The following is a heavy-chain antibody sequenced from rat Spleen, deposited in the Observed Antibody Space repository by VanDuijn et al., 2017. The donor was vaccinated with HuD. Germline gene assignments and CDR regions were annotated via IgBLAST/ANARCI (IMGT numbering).Heavy chain of an antibody. CDR2: ISSEGGRN. CDR3: ARRHYGYTDYFDY. CDR1: GFTFSDYY. J-gene: IGHJ2*01. D-gene: IGHD1-9*01. V-gene: IGHV5-29*01. Sequence: EVQLVESDGGLVQPGKSLKLSCAASGFTFSDYYMAWVRQAPTKGREWVATISSEGGRNFYRDSVKGRFTISRDNAKSTLSLQMDSLRSEDTATYYCARRHYGYTDYFDYWGQGVMVTVAS.